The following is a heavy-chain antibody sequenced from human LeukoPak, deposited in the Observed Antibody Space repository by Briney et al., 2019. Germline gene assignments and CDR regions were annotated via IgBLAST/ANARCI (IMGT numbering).Heavy chain of an antibody. CDR1: GFTFRTSA. CDR2: IVVGSGNT. Sequence: ASVTVSCKASGFTFRTSAVQWVRQARGQRLEWIGWIVVGSGNTNYAQKFQERVTISRDMSTSTAYMELSSLRSEDTAVYYCAAQVNYHDSTVWDPWGQGTLVTVSS. CDR3: AAQVNYHDSTVWDP. V-gene: IGHV1-58*01. D-gene: IGHD3-22*01. J-gene: IGHJ5*02.